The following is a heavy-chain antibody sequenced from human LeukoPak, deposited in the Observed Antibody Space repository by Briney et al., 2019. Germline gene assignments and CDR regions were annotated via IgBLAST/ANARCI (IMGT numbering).Heavy chain of an antibody. CDR1: GGSFSGYY. CDR2: INHSGST. J-gene: IGHJ4*02. Sequence: SETLSLTCAVYGGSFSGYYWSWIRQPPGKGLEWIGEINHSGSTSYNPSLKSRVTISLYTSKNQFSLKLSSVTAADTAVYYCARLGGYPGDANWGQGTLVTVSS. CDR3: ARLGGYPGDAN. D-gene: IGHD5-24*01. V-gene: IGHV4-34*01.